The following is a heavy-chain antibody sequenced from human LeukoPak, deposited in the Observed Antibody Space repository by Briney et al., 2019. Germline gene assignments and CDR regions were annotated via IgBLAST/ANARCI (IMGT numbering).Heavy chain of an antibody. CDR3: ARPLSLGIGPYCYGMDV. Sequence: KPSETLSLTCTVSGGSISSSSYYWGWIRQPPGKGLEWVGSIYYSGSTYYNPSLKSRVTISVDTSKNQFSLKLSSVTAADTAVYYCARPLSLGIGPYCYGMDVWGQGTTVTVSS. V-gene: IGHV4-39*01. D-gene: IGHD3-16*01. CDR2: IYYSGST. J-gene: IGHJ6*02. CDR1: GGSISSSSYY.